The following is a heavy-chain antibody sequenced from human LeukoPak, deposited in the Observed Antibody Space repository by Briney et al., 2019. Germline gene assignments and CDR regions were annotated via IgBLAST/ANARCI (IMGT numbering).Heavy chain of an antibody. J-gene: IGHJ4*02. Sequence: SQTLSLTCVIAGDSVSSNTAAWNWIRQSPLRGLEWLGRTFYRSKWYNDFAGSVKSRITISPDTSKNHFSLHLDSVTPEDTAMYYCARDGWPAFDYWGQGSLVTVSS. CDR3: ARDGWPAFDY. CDR1: GDSVSSNTAA. CDR2: TFYRSKWYN. V-gene: IGHV6-1*01. D-gene: IGHD2-15*01.